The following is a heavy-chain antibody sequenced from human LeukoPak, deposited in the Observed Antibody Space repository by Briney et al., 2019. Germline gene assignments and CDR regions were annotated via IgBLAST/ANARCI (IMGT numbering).Heavy chain of an antibody. CDR1: GFTFSSYA. D-gene: IGHD5-24*01. V-gene: IGHV3-30*04. Sequence: GGSLRLSCAASGFTFSSYAMHWVRQAPGKGLEWVAVISYDGSNKYYADSVKGRFTISRDNSKNTLYLQMNSLRAEDTAVYYCARAVGDGYNFPFDYWGQGTLVTVSS. CDR3: ARAVGDGYNFPFDY. J-gene: IGHJ4*02. CDR2: ISYDGSNK.